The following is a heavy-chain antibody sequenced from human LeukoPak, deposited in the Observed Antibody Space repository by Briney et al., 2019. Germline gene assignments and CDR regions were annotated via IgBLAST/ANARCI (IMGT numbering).Heavy chain of an antibody. D-gene: IGHD4-23*01. Sequence: GASVKVSCKASGYTFTGYYMHWVRQAPGQGLEWMGWINPNSGSTNYAQKFQGRVTMTRDTSTSTAYMELSRLRSEDTAVYYCARATYGGNCGPDYWGEGTLVAVSS. CDR1: GYTFTGYY. CDR2: INPNSGST. J-gene: IGHJ4*02. CDR3: ARATYGGNCGPDY. V-gene: IGHV1-2*02.